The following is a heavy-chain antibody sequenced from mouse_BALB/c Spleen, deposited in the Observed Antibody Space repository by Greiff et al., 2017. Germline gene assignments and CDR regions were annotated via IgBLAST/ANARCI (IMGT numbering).Heavy chain of an antibody. D-gene: IGHD2-14*01. CDR3: TRDRYTYFDV. J-gene: IGHJ1*01. Sequence: EVKVEESGGGLVQPGGSMKLSCVASGFTFSNYWMNWVRQSPEKGLEWVAEIRLKSNNYATHYAESVKGRFTISRDDSKSSVYLQMNNLRAEDTGIYYCTRDRYTYFDVWGAGTTVTVSS. CDR2: IRLKSNNYAT. CDR1: GFTFSNYW. V-gene: IGHV6-6*02.